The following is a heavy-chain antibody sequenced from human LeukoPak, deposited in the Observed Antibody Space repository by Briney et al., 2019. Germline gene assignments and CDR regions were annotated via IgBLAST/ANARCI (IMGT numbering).Heavy chain of an antibody. CDR2: IRYDGSNK. Sequence: TGGSLRLSCAASGFTFSSYGMHWVRQAPGKGLEWVAFIRYDGSNKYYADSVKGRFTISRDNSKNTLYLQMNSLRAEDTAVYYCAKDLSDPRGPYYMDVWGKGTTVTVSS. D-gene: IGHD2/OR15-2a*01. J-gene: IGHJ6*03. V-gene: IGHV3-30*02. CDR3: AKDLSDPRGPYYMDV. CDR1: GFTFSSYG.